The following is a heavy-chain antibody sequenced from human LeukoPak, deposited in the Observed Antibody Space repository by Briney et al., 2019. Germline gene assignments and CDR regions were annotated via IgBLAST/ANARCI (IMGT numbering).Heavy chain of an antibody. CDR3: ARDLIVGATFNPTADY. D-gene: IGHD1-26*01. CDR2: INPNSGGT. V-gene: IGHV1-2*02. Sequence: ASVKVSCKASGYTFTGYYMHWVRQAPGQGLEWMGWINPNSGGTNYAQKFQGRVTMTRDTSISTAYMELSRLRSDDTAVYYCARDLIVGATFNPTADYWGQGTMVTVSS. CDR1: GYTFTGYY. J-gene: IGHJ3*01.